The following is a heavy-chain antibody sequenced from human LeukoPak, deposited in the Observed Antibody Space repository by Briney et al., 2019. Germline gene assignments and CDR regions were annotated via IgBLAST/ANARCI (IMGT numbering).Heavy chain of an antibody. D-gene: IGHD3-3*01. V-gene: IGHV3-23*01. J-gene: IGHJ4*02. Sequence: GGSLRLSCAASGFTFSTSGMHWVRQAPGKGLEWVSAISGSGDSAYYADSVKGRFTISRDNSKNTLYLQMNSLRAEDTALYYCAKVWSRYFDYWGQGTLVTVSS. CDR3: AKVWSRYFDY. CDR1: GFTFSTSG. CDR2: ISGSGDSA.